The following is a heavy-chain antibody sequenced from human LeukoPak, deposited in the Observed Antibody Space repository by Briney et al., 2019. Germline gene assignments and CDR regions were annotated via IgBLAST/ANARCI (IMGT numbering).Heavy chain of an antibody. Sequence: ASVKVSCKASGYTFTGYYMHWVRHAPGQGLEWMGWINPNSGGTNYAQKFQGRVTMTRDTSISTAYMELSRLRSDDTAVYYCARKTPGGYDFWSGYRSQGGYFDYWGQGTLVTVSS. CDR3: ARKTPGGYDFWSGYRSQGGYFDY. CDR1: GYTFTGYY. J-gene: IGHJ4*02. V-gene: IGHV1-2*02. CDR2: INPNSGGT. D-gene: IGHD3-3*01.